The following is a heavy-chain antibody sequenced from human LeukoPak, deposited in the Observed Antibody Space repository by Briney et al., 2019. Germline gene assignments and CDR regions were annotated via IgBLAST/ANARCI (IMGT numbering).Heavy chain of an antibody. Sequence: ASVKVSCKASGYTFTGYYMHWVRQAPGQGLEWMGWINPNSGGTNYAQKFQGRVTMTRDTSISTAYMELSRLRFDDTAVYYCARLAAAHGYYFDYWGQGTLVTVSS. CDR2: INPNSGGT. D-gene: IGHD6-13*01. J-gene: IGHJ4*02. CDR3: ARLAAAHGYYFDY. CDR1: GYTFTGYY. V-gene: IGHV1-2*02.